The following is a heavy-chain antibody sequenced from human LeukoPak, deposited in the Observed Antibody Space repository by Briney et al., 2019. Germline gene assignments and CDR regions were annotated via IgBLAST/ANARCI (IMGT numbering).Heavy chain of an antibody. J-gene: IGHJ4*02. CDR2: IYYSGST. V-gene: IGHV4-39*01. Sequence: SETLSLTCTVSGGSISSSSYYWGWIRQPPGKGLEWIGSIYYSGSTYYNPSLKSRVTISVDTSKNQFSLKLSSVTAADTAVYYCARLVEWRGVFDYWGQGTLVTVSS. CDR3: ARLVEWRGVFDY. D-gene: IGHD1-26*01. CDR1: GGSISSSSYY.